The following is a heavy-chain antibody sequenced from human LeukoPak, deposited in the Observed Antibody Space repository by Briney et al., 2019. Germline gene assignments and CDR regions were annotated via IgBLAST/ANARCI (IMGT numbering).Heavy chain of an antibody. J-gene: IGHJ6*03. V-gene: IGHV4-4*02. Sequence: PSGTLSLTCAVSGGSISSSNWWSWVRQPPGKGLEWIGEIYHSGSTNYNPSLKSRVTISVDKSKNQFSLKLGSVTAADTAVYYCARAVAGQSDYYYYYMDVWGKGTTVTVSS. CDR1: GGSISSSNW. CDR2: IYHSGST. CDR3: ARAVAGQSDYYYYYMDV. D-gene: IGHD6-19*01.